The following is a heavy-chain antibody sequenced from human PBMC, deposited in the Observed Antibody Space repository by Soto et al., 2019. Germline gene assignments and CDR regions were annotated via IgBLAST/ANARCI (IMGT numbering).Heavy chain of an antibody. CDR1: GGSFSGYY. J-gene: IGHJ4*02. D-gene: IGHD4-17*01. CDR2: INHSGST. Sequence: QVQLQQWGAGLLKPSETLSLTCAVYGGSFSGYYWSWIRQPPGKGLEWIGEINHSGSTNYNPTLQTRVTISVDTSKSPFSLKLSSVTAADTAVYYCAREYGDYGVIDYWGQGTLVTVSS. CDR3: AREYGDYGVIDY. V-gene: IGHV4-34*01.